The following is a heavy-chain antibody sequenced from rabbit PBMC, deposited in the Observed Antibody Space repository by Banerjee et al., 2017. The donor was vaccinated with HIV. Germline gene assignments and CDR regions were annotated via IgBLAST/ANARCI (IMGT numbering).Heavy chain of an antibody. CDR1: GFSFSSSYW. CDR2: INTSSGNT. J-gene: IGHJ4*01. D-gene: IGHD4-1*01. CDR3: ARDLAGVVGWNLNL. Sequence: QEQLEESGGDLVKPEGSLTLTCTASGFSFSSSYWICWVRQAPGKGLEWIACINTSSGNTVYATWAKCRFTISKTSTTVTLQMTSLTAADTATYFCARDLAGVVGWNLNLWGTGTLVTDS. V-gene: IGHV1S45*01.